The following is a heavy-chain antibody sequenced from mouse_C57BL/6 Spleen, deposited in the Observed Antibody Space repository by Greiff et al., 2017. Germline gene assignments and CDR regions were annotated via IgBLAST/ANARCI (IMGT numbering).Heavy chain of an antibody. CDR3: ARSDCGSSFDY. V-gene: IGHV1-55*01. CDR1: GYTFTSYW. Sequence: QVQLQQPGAELVKPGASVKMSCKASGYTFTSYWITWVKQRPGQGLEWIGDIYPGSGSTNYNEKFKSKATLTVDTSSSTAYMQRSSLRSEASAVYYCARSDCGSSFDYWGQGTTLTVSS. D-gene: IGHD1-1*01. J-gene: IGHJ2*01. CDR2: IYPGSGST.